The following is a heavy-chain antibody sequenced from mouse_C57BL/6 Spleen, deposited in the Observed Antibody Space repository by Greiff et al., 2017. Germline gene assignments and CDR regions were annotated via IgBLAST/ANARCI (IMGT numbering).Heavy chain of an antibody. D-gene: IGHD2-2*01. J-gene: IGHJ2*01. CDR2: IDPETGGT. CDR1: GYTFTDYE. V-gene: IGHV1-15*01. CDR3: TRVEVTTYY. Sequence: VQLQQSGAELVRPGASVTLSCKASGYTFTDYEMHWVKQTPVHGLEWIGAIDPETGGTAYNQKFKGKAILTADKSSSTASMELRSLTSEDSAVYYCTRVEVTTYYWGQGTTLTVSS.